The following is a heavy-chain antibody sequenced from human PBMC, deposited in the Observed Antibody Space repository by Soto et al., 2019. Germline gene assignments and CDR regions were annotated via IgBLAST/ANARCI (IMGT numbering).Heavy chain of an antibody. CDR2: INHSGST. CDR3: ARGWGRIFDY. CDR1: GGSFSGYF. V-gene: IGHV4-34*01. Sequence: QVQLQQWGAGLLKPSETLSLTCAVCGGSFSGYFWSWIRQPPGKGLEWIGEINHSGSTNYNPSLKSRVTISVDTAKNQFSLTLSSVTAADTAVYYCARGWGRIFDYWGQGTLVTVSS. J-gene: IGHJ4*02. D-gene: IGHD7-27*01.